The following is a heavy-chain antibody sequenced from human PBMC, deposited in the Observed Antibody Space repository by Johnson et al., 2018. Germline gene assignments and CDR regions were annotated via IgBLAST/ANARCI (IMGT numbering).Heavy chain of an antibody. Sequence: VQLVESGAEVKKPGSSVMVSCKASGGTFSRYTISWVRQAPGQGLEWMGGIIPIFGTANYAQRFQGSVTITADESTSKAYMERSSLRSADTAVYYCARAPEGYCGGDCPPGYWGQGTLVIVSS. CDR2: IIPIFGTA. CDR3: ARAPEGYCGGDCPPGY. V-gene: IGHV1-69*01. J-gene: IGHJ4*02. CDR1: GGTFSRYT. D-gene: IGHD2-21*02.